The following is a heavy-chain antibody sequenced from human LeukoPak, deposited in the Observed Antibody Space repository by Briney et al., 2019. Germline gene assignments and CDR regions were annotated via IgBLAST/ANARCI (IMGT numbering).Heavy chain of an antibody. Sequence: HSRGSLRLSCAASGFTFSSYAMSWVRQAPGKVLEWVSAISGSGGSTYYADSVKGRFTISRDNSKNTLYLQMNSLRAEDTAVYYCAKEGFYCSGGSCYSFYYYYMDVWGKGTTVTVSS. J-gene: IGHJ6*03. CDR2: ISGSGGST. CDR3: AKEGFYCSGGSCYSFYYYYMDV. V-gene: IGHV3-23*01. D-gene: IGHD2-15*01. CDR1: GFTFSSYA.